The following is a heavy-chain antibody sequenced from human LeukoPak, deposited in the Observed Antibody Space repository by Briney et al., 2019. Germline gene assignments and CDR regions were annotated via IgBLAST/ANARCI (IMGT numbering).Heavy chain of an antibody. J-gene: IGHJ4*02. V-gene: IGHV4-59*08. CDR2: IYYNENS. D-gene: IGHD3-22*01. CDR1: GGSISSYY. Sequence: SETLSLTCTVSGGSISSYYWSWIRQPPGKGLEWIGYIYYNENSNYNPSLKSRVTISVDTSKNQFSLKLSSVTATDTAVYYCARLTFYHDGSGYYFDYWGQGTLVTVSS. CDR3: ARLTFYHDGSGYYFDY.